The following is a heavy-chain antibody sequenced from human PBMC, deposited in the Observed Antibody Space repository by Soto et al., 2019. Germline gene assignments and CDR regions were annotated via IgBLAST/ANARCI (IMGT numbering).Heavy chain of an antibody. CDR2: IWYDGSNK. CDR1: GFTFSSYG. D-gene: IGHD3-10*01. V-gene: IGHV3-33*01. J-gene: IGHJ6*02. CDR3: AREVWGYYGSGSYGMVV. Sequence: QVQLVESGGGVVQPGRSLRLSCAASGFTFSSYGMHWVRQAPGKGLEWVAVIWYDGSNKYYADSVKGRFTISRDNSKNTLYLQMNSLRAEDTAVYYCAREVWGYYGSGSYGMVVWGQGTTVTVSS.